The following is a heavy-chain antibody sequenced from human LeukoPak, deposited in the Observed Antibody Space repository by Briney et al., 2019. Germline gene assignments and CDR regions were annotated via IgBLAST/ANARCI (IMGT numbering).Heavy chain of an antibody. Sequence: GGSLRLSCEASGLTFSNSWTHWVRQIPGKGLVWVSRMYGDMRDISYADSVKGRFTIPRDNAKNTVYLQMNSLRGEDTAVYYCARDLGLRGSTWGQGTLVTVSS. D-gene: IGHD5-12*01. CDR3: ARDLGLRGST. V-gene: IGHV3-74*01. CDR2: MYGDMRDI. CDR1: GLTFSNSW. J-gene: IGHJ5*02.